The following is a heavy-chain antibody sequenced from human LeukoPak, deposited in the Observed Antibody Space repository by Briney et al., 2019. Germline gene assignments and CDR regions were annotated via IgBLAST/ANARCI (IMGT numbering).Heavy chain of an antibody. Sequence: SETLSLTCAVYGGSFSGYYWSWIRQPPGEGLEWIGSIYYSGSTYYNPSLKSRVTISVDTSKNQFSLKLSSVTAADTAVYYCVSRATVTTYYYYYMDVWGKGTTVTVSS. D-gene: IGHD4-17*01. CDR2: IYYSGST. V-gene: IGHV4-34*01. CDR3: VSRATVTTYYYYYMDV. J-gene: IGHJ6*03. CDR1: GGSFSGYY.